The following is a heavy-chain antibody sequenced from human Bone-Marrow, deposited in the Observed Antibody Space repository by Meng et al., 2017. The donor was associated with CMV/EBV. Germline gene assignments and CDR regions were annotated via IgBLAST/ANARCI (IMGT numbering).Heavy chain of an antibody. CDR2: IIPILGIA. CDR3: ARDQFGVVTTTYYYYGMDF. J-gene: IGHJ6*01. D-gene: IGHD3-3*01. CDR1: GGTFSSYA. Sequence: SVKVSCKASGGTFSSYAISWVRQAPGQGLEWMGGIIPILGIANYAQKFQGRVTITADKSTSTAYMELSSLRSEDTAVYYCARDQFGVVTTTYYYYGMDFWGQGNTVTGAS. V-gene: IGHV1-69*10.